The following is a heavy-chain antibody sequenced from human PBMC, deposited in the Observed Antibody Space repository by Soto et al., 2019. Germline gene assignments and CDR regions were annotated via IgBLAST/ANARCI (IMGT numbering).Heavy chain of an antibody. J-gene: IGHJ4*02. CDR2: IKSDGSSI. V-gene: IGHV3-74*01. CDR3: ARDTRGVQLGQ. D-gene: IGHD3-10*01. Sequence: GSLRLSCAASGFTFSSYWMHWARQVPGKGLVWVSRIKSDGSSISYADSVKGRFTISRDNARNTLYLQMNSLTADDTAVYYCARDTRGVQLGQWGQGTLVTVSS. CDR1: GFTFSSYW.